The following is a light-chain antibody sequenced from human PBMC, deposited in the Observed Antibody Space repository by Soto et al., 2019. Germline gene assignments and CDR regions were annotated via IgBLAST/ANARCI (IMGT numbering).Light chain of an antibody. J-gene: IGKJ2*01. CDR2: DAS. Sequence: EIVLTQSPANLSLSPGERVSLSCRTSQNIDIYLAWYQQKSGQPPRLLIYDASIRTSGVPARFSGSGSGTDFTLTISDLEPEHFAVYYCQQRSYWPPGAFGQVTKLAIK. V-gene: IGKV3-11*01. CDR1: QNIDIY. CDR3: QQRSYWPPGA.